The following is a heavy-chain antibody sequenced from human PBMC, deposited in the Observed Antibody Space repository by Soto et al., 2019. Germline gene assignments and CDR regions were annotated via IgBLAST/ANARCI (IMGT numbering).Heavy chain of an antibody. J-gene: IGHJ5*02. V-gene: IGHV3-30*04. Sequence: AGGSLRLSCAASGFTFSSYVMHWVRQAPGKGLEWEAVISYDGSNKYYADSVKGRFTISRDNSKNTLYLQMNSLRAEDTAVYYCARDRSGVYVQYNWFDPWGQGTLVTVSS. CDR3: ARDRSGVYVQYNWFDP. CDR1: GFTFSSYV. D-gene: IGHD1-26*01. CDR2: ISYDGSNK.